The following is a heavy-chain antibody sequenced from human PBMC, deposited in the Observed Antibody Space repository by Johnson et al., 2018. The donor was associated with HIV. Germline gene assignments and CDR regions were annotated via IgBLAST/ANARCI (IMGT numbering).Heavy chain of an antibody. CDR2: IKQDGSEK. D-gene: IGHD6-6*01. CDR3: ARESLLITPRRDDAFDI. Sequence: VQLVESGGGVVQPGGSLRLSCASSGFTFSSYGMSWVRQAPGKGLEWVANIKQDGSEKYYVDSVKGRFTISRDNAKNSLYLQMNSLTAEDTALYYCARESLLITPRRDDAFDIWGQGTMVTVSS. CDR1: GFTFSSYG. J-gene: IGHJ3*02. V-gene: IGHV3-7*03.